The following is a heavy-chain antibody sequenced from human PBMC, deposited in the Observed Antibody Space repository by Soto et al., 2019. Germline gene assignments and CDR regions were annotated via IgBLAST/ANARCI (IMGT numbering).Heavy chain of an antibody. CDR1: GFTFSGSA. J-gene: IGHJ4*02. D-gene: IGHD2-2*01. V-gene: IGHV3-73*01. Sequence: EVQLVESGGGLVQPGGSLKLSCAASGFTFSGSAMHWVRQASGKGLEWVGRIRSKANSYATAYVASVKGRFTISRDDSKNTAYLQMNSLKTEDTAVYYCTSRVGVDYWGQGTLVTVSS. CDR3: TSRVGVDY. CDR2: IRSKANSYAT.